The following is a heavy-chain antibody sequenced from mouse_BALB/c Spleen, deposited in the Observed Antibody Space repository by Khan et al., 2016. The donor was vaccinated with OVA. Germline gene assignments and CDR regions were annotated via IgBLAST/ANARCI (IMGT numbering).Heavy chain of an antibody. V-gene: IGHV3-2*02. CDR2: ITYSGST. CDR1: GYSITSDYA. D-gene: IGHD3-3*01. CDR3: AGGRTY. Sequence: EVKLLESGPGLVKPSQSLSLTCTVTGYSITSDYAWNWIRQFPGNKLEWMGYITYSGSTSYTPSLKSRISITRDTSKNQFFLQLNSVTTEDAATYCCAGGRTYWGQGTLVTVSA. J-gene: IGHJ3*01.